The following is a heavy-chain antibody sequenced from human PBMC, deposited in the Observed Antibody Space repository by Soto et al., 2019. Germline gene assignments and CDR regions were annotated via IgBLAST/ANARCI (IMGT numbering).Heavy chain of an antibody. V-gene: IGHV3-15*01. D-gene: IGHD5-18*01. Sequence: VQLVESGGGLVEPGGSLRLSCAASGFIVSNAWMSGVRQAPGKGLELVGRIKKNADGGTTDYAAPVEGRFTISRDDSKNTLFLQMNSLRPEDIAVYYCTTNPVGYRYFDYWGQGTLVTVSS. CDR2: IKKNADGGTT. J-gene: IGHJ4*02. CDR3: TTNPVGYRYFDY. CDR1: GFIVSNAW.